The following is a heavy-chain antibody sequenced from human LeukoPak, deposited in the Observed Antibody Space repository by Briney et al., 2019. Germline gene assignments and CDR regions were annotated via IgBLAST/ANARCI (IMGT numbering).Heavy chain of an antibody. Sequence: SETLSLTCTVSGGSISSGSYYWSWVRQPAGKGLEWIGRIYTSGSTNYNPSLKSRVTISVDTSKNQFSLKLSSVTAADTAVYYCARVSEYSSSSGFDYWGQGTLVTVSS. CDR1: GGSISSGSYY. CDR2: IYTSGST. D-gene: IGHD6-6*01. CDR3: ARVSEYSSSSGFDY. J-gene: IGHJ4*02. V-gene: IGHV4-61*02.